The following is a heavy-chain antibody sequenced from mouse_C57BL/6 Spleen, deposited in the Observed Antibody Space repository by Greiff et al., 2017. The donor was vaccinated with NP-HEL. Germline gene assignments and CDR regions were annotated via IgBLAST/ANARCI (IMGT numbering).Heavy chain of an antibody. CDR3: ARHPGYGNQYYFDY. CDR1: GFTFSSYG. Sequence: EVKVVESGGDLVKPGGSLKLSCAASGFTFSSYGMSWVRQTPDKRLEWVATISSGGSYTYYPDSVKGRFTISRDNAKNTLYLQMSSLKSEDTAMYYCARHPGYGNQYYFDYWGQGTTLTVSS. V-gene: IGHV5-6*01. J-gene: IGHJ2*01. D-gene: IGHD2-10*02. CDR2: ISSGGSYT.